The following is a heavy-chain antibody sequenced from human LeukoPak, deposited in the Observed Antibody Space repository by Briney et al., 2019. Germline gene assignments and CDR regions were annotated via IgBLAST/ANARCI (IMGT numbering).Heavy chain of an antibody. CDR1: GYTFSSYY. CDR2: ISAYNGHT. CDR3: ARALYGSGTYSFDY. J-gene: IGHJ4*02. Sequence: ASVKVSCKASGYTFSSYYMHWVRQAPGQGLEWMGWISAYNGHTDYAQKLQGRVTMTTDTSTTTAYMELRSLRSDDTAVYYCARALYGSGTYSFDYWGQGTLVTVSS. V-gene: IGHV1-18*04. D-gene: IGHD3-10*01.